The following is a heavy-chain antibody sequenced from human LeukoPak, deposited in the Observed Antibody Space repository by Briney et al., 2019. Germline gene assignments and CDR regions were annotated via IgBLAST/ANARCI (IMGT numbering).Heavy chain of an antibody. CDR3: AKRQGPDNGSYEYFDP. V-gene: IGHV4-4*09. CDR1: GGSISSYY. D-gene: IGHD1-26*01. J-gene: IGHJ5*02. CDR2: IHSSGYT. Sequence: SETLSLTCTVSGGSISSYYWSWIRQPPGQGLEWIAYIHSSGYTNYNPSLKSRVTISVDTSKNQFSLKVTSVTAADTAVYYCAKRQGPDNGSYEYFDPWGQGTLVT.